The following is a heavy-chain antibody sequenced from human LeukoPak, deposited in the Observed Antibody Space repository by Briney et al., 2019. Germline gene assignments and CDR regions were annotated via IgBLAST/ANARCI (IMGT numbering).Heavy chain of an antibody. CDR3: ARETRGYSSEFDY. V-gene: IGHV1-2*04. CDR1: GYTFTGYY. Sequence: ASVKVSCKASGYTFTGYYMHWVRQAPGQGLEWMGWINPNSGGTNYAQKFQGWVTMTRDTPISTAYMELSRLRSDDTAVYYCARETRGYSSEFDYWGQGTLVTVSS. J-gene: IGHJ4*02. D-gene: IGHD6-19*01. CDR2: INPNSGGT.